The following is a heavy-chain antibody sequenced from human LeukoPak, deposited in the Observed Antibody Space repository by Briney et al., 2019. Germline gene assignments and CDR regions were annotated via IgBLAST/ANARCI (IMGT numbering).Heavy chain of an antibody. CDR2: INPNSGGT. D-gene: IGHD6-19*01. Sequence: GASVKVSCKASGYTFTSYYMHWVRQAPGQGLEWMGWINPNSGGTNYAQKFQGRVTMTRDTSISTAYMELSRLRSDDTAVYYCARAMYSSGWAQPQYYYYGMDVWGQGTTVTVSS. CDR3: ARAMYSSGWAQPQYYYYGMDV. J-gene: IGHJ6*02. V-gene: IGHV1-2*02. CDR1: GYTFTSYY.